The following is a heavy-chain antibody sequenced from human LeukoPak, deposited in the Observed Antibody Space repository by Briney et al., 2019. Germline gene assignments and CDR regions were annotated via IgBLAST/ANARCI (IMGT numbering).Heavy chain of an antibody. CDR1: GYTFTGYY. CDR2: INPNSGGT. V-gene: IGHV1-2*02. CDR3: ARELEGYCSGGSCYDPDAFDI. D-gene: IGHD2-15*01. J-gene: IGHJ3*02. Sequence: ASVKVSCKASGYTFTGYYMHWVRQAPGQGLEWMGWINPNSGGTNYAQKFQGRVTMTRDTSISTAYMELSRLRSDDTAVYYCARELEGYCSGGSCYDPDAFDIRGQGTMVTVSS.